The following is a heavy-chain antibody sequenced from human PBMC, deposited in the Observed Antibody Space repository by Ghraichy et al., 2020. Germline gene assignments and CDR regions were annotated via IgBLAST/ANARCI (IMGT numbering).Heavy chain of an antibody. D-gene: IGHD3-22*01. CDR2: IYYSGST. CDR1: GGSISSYY. Sequence: SETLSLTCTVSGGSISSYYWSWIRQPPGKGLEWIGYIYYSGSTNYNPSLKSRVTISVDTSKNQFSLKLSSVIAADTAVYYCARSPSDDSSGYAAFYYYYGMDVWGQGTTVTVSS. J-gene: IGHJ6*02. V-gene: IGHV4-59*01. CDR3: ARSPSDDSSGYAAFYYYYGMDV.